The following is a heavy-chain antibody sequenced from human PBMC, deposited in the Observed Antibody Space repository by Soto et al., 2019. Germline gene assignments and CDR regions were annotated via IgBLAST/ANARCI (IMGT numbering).Heavy chain of an antibody. V-gene: IGHV1-2*04. J-gene: IGHJ5*02. D-gene: IGHD3-9*01. CDR2: INPDSGGT. CDR3: ARGEVLYYDILTGYYEAGWFDP. CDR1: GYTFTRYA. Sequence: ASVKVSCKASGYTFTRYAMHWVRQAPGQRLEWMGWINPDSGGTNYAQKFQGWVTMTRDTSISTAYMELSRLRSDDTAVYYCARGEVLYYDILTGYYEAGWFDPWGQGTLVTVSS.